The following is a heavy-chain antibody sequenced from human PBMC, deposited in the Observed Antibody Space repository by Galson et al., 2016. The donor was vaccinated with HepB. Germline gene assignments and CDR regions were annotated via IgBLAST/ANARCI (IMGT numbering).Heavy chain of an antibody. J-gene: IGHJ3*01. CDR1: GGSISSNNW. Sequence: SETLSLTCAVSGGSISSNNWWSWLRQSSDKGLEWIGELPQSGSTNYNPSLKRRVTISVDKSQNQFSLNLTSVTAADTAVYFCAETAWFYAVGCSTFSFWGQGILVTISS. V-gene: IGHV4-4*02. D-gene: IGHD2-15*01. CDR3: AETAWFYAVGCSTFSF. CDR2: LPQSGST.